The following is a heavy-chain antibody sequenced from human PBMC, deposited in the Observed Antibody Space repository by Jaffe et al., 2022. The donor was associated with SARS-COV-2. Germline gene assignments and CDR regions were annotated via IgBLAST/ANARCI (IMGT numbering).Heavy chain of an antibody. Sequence: EVQLVESGGGLVQPGGSLRLSCAASGFTVNNNYISWVRQAPGKGLEWVSIIYSGGSTNYADSVKGRFTISRDNSKNTLYLQMNSLRAEDTAVYFCAMGGTVTGAFDYWGQGTLVTVSS. J-gene: IGHJ4*02. CDR2: IYSGGST. CDR3: AMGGTVTGAFDY. V-gene: IGHV3-66*02. D-gene: IGHD6-19*01. CDR1: GFTVNNNY.